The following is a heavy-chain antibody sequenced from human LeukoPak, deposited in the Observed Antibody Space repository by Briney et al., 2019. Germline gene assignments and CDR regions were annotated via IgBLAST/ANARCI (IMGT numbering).Heavy chain of an antibody. CDR1: GYTFTGYY. D-gene: IGHD3-10*01. V-gene: IGHV1-2*02. J-gene: IGHJ4*02. CDR3: ARGDYYGSGSYLPFDY. CDR2: IKPNSGGT. Sequence: ASVKVSCKASGYTFTGYYMHWVRQSPGQGLEWMGWIKPNSGGTNYAQKFQGRVTMTRDTSISTAYMELSRLRSDDTAVYYCARGDYYGSGSYLPFDYWGQGTLVTVSS.